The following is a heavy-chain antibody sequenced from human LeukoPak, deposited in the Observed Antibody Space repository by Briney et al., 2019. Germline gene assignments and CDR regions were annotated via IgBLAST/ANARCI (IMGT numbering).Heavy chain of an antibody. CDR2: INPNSGGT. CDR1: GYTFTSYY. D-gene: IGHD6-13*01. CDR3: ARAAAGTNYYYYMDV. J-gene: IGHJ6*03. Sequence: ASVKVSCKASGYTFTSYYMHWVRQAPGQGLEWMGWINPNSGGTNYAQKFQGRVTMTRDTSISTAYMELSRLRSDDTAVYYCARAAAGTNYYYYMDVWGKGTTVTVSS. V-gene: IGHV1-2*02.